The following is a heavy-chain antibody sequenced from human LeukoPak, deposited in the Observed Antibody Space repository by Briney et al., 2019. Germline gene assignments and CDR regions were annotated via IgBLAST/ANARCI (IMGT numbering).Heavy chain of an antibody. J-gene: IGHJ5*02. D-gene: IGHD6-6*01. V-gene: IGHV3-23*01. CDR1: GGTFSSYA. Sequence: SCKASGGTFSSYAMSWVRQAPGKGLEWVSAISGSGGSTYYADSVKGRFTISRDNSKNTLYLQMNSLRAEDTAVYYCAKAHSSSRVRWFDPWGQGTLVTVSS. CDR3: AKAHSSSRVRWFDP. CDR2: ISGSGGST.